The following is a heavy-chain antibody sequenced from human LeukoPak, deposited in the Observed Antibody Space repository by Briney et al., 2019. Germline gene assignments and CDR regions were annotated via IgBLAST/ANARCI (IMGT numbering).Heavy chain of an antibody. D-gene: IGHD3-3*01. CDR2: IYYSGST. J-gene: IGHJ6*03. CDR1: GGSISSYY. CDR3: ARDSRYYDFWSGYYSDYYYYMDV. V-gene: IGHV4-59*01. Sequence: NPSETLSLTCTVSGGSISSYYWSWIRQPPGKGLEWIGYIYYSGSTNYNPSLKSRVTISVDTSKNQFSLKLSSVTAADTAVYYCARDSRYYDFWSGYYSDYYYYMDVWGKGTTVTVSS.